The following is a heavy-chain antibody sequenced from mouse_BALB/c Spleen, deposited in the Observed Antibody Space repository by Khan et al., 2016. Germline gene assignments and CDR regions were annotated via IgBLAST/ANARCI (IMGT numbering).Heavy chain of an antibody. CDR1: GYSFIGYF. D-gene: IGHD1-1*01. V-gene: IGHV1-20*02. CDR2: INPYNGDT. CDR3: ARDYGSPRGAMDY. Sequence: VQLQQSGPELVKPGASVKISCKASGYSFIGYFMNWVMQSHGKSLEWIGRINPYNGDTFYNQKFKGKATLTVDKSSRTAHMELRSLASEDSAVYYCARDYGSPRGAMDYWGQGTSVTVSS. J-gene: IGHJ4*01.